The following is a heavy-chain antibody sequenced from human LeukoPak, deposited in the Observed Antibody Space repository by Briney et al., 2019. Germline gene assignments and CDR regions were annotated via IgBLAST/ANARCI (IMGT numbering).Heavy chain of an antibody. CDR2: INHSGST. D-gene: IGHD2-2*02. CDR3: ARRGIVVVPAAIFGYYYYYMDV. Sequence: SETLSLTCAVYGGSFSGYYWSWIRQPPGKGLEWIGEINHSGSTNYNPSLKSRVTISVDTSKNQFSLKLSSVTAADTAVYYCARRGIVVVPAAIFGYYYYYMDVWGKGTTVTVSS. J-gene: IGHJ6*03. V-gene: IGHV4-34*01. CDR1: GGSFSGYY.